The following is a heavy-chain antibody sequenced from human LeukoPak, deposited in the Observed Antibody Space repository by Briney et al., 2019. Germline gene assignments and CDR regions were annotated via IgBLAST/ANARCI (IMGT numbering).Heavy chain of an antibody. J-gene: IGHJ6*03. D-gene: IGHD3-10*01. CDR2: ISWNSGTI. Sequence: GGSLRLSCAASGFTFDDYAMHWVRQAPGKGLEWVSGISWNSGTIGYADSVKGRFTISRDNAKNSLYLQMNSLRAEDTAVYYCARSTITMVRGVIKTTTTWYSYYYMDVWGKGTTVTVSS. V-gene: IGHV3-9*01. CDR3: ARSTITMVRGVIKTTTTWYSYYYMDV. CDR1: GFTFDDYA.